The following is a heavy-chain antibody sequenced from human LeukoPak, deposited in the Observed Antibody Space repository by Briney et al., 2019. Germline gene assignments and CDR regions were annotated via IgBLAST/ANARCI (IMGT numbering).Heavy chain of an antibody. V-gene: IGHV3-30*09. J-gene: IGHJ3*02. Sequence: GGSLRLSCAASGCTLSPYTMHWVHRAPGKGLQWVGLMSWDGSSIQYGDSVKGRFAISRDNSKKTLYLQMHSLGPEDTAVYYCARDGKGGATDSFDIWGQGTMATVSS. CDR1: GCTLSPYT. CDR3: ARDGKGGATDSFDI. CDR2: MSWDGSSI. D-gene: IGHD1-26*01.